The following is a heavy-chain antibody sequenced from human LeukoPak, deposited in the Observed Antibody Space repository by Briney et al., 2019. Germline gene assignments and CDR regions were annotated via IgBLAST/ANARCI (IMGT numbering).Heavy chain of an antibody. J-gene: IGHJ4*02. CDR1: GASMSSNY. CDR2: IYHSGNT. D-gene: IGHD6-19*01. V-gene: IGHV4-4*09. CDR3: ASTRRAAVAGRFDS. Sequence: SETLSLSCNVSGASMSSNYWSWIRQPPGKGLEWIGYIYHSGNTNYSPSLESRVTMSVDESKNQFSLRVHFVSAADTAVYYCASTRRAAVAGRFDSWGQGTLVTVSS.